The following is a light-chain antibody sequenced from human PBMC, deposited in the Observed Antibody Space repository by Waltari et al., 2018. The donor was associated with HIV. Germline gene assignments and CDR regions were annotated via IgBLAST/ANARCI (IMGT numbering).Light chain of an antibody. CDR3: ATWDDSSSGSWV. V-gene: IGLV1-47*01. Sequence: VLTQPPSASGIPGSRVTISCYGGCSNIESHFGSWYQHVTGTPPKLLIFRNNKRPSGVPDRFSGSKSGTSASLSISGLRPEDEADYYCATWDDSSSGSWVFGGGTKVTVL. CDR2: RNN. J-gene: IGLJ3*02. CDR1: CSNIESHF.